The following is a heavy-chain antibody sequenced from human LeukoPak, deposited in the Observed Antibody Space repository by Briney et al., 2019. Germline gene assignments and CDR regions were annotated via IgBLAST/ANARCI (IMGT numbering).Heavy chain of an antibody. D-gene: IGHD6-13*01. V-gene: IGHV1-8*01. CDR1: GYTFTSYD. CDR2: MNPNSGNT. J-gene: IGHJ4*02. Sequence: ASVKVSCKASGYTFTSYDINWVRQATGQGLEWMGWMNPNSGNTGYAQKFQGRVTMTRNTSISTAYMELSSLRSEDTAVYYCARADSSSWYGPYLFDYWAREPWSPSPQ. CDR3: ARADSSSWYGPYLFDY.